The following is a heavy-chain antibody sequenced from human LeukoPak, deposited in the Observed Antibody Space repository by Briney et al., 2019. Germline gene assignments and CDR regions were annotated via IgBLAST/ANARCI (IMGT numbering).Heavy chain of an antibody. J-gene: IGHJ4*02. CDR3: AKKGRDGKNPGGYFDF. CDR1: GFTFSYYG. CDR2: IRFDGSNK. D-gene: IGHD3-10*01. Sequence: GGSLRLSCAASGFTFSYYGMNWVRQAPGKGLEWVALIRFDGSNKYYADSLKGRFTISRDNSKNTLYLQMHSLRSEDTAVYYCAKKGRDGKNPGGYFDFWGQGALVTVSS. V-gene: IGHV3-30*02.